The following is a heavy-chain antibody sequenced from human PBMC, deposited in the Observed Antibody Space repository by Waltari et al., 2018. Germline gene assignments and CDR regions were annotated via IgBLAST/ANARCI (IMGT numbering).Heavy chain of an antibody. D-gene: IGHD6-13*01. CDR3: ARHAAAYIAAAGT. CDR1: GGSISSYY. V-gene: IGHV4-59*08. J-gene: IGHJ4*02. Sequence: QVQLQESGPGLVKPSETLSLTCTVSGGSISSYYWSWIRQPPGKGLEWIGYIYYSGSTNYNPSLKSRVTISVDTSKNQFSLKLSSVTAADTAVYYCARHAAAYIAAAGTWGQGTLVTVSS. CDR2: IYYSGST.